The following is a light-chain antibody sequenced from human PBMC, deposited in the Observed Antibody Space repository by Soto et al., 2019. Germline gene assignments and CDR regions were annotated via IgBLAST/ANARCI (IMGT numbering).Light chain of an antibody. J-gene: IGKJ5*01. CDR3: QQRYSTTIT. V-gene: IGKV1-5*03. Sequence: DIQMTQSPSTRSASVGDRVTITCRASQSISTWLAWYQQEPGKAPKLLIHKASSLQSGVPSRFSVSGSGTDFTLTLSSLQTEDFATYYGQQRYSTTITFCQGTRLEIK. CDR2: KAS. CDR1: QSISTW.